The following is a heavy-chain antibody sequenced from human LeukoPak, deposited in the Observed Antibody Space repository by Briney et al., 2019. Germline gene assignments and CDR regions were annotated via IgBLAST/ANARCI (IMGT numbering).Heavy chain of an antibody. J-gene: IGHJ4*02. CDR1: GFTFSDYY. Sequence: GSLRLSCAASGFTFSDYYMSWIRQAPGKGLEWVSYISSSSSYTNYADSVKGRFTISRDNAKNSLYLQMNSLRAEDTAVYYCARDGHWGSSGWYLDYWGQGTLVTVSS. D-gene: IGHD6-19*01. V-gene: IGHV3-11*06. CDR2: ISSSSSYT. CDR3: ARDGHWGSSGWYLDY.